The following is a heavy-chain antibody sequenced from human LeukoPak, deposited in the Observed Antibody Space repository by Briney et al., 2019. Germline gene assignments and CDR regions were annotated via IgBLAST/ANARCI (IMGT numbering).Heavy chain of an antibody. CDR1: GGSISSYY. CDR2: IYYRGST. V-gene: IGHV4-59*01. D-gene: IGHD1-1*01. J-gene: IGHJ4*02. Sequence: SETLSLTCTVSGGSISSYYWSWIRQPPGKGLEWIGYIYYRGSTNYNPSLKSRVTISVDTSKNQFSLKLSSVTAADTAVYYCAIGSPAMVQLDYWGQGTLVTVSS. CDR3: AIGSPAMVQLDY.